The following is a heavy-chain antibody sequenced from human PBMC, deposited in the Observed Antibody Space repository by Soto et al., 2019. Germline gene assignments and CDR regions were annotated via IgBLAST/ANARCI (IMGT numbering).Heavy chain of an antibody. J-gene: IGHJ3*02. CDR2: INAGNGNT. CDR3: ARTNTYCSSTSCYPPQWAFDI. D-gene: IGHD2-2*01. CDR1: GYTYTSCA. Sequence: GASVKVSCKASGYTYTSCAMHWVRQAPGQRLERMGWINAGNGNTKYSQKFQGRVTITRDTSASTAYMELSSLRSEDTAVYYCARTNTYCSSTSCYPPQWAFDIWGQGTMVTVSS. V-gene: IGHV1-3*01.